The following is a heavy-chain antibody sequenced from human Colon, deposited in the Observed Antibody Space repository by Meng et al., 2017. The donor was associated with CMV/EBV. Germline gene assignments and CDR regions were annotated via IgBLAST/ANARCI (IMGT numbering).Heavy chain of an antibody. CDR3: AREMDDYTGYYYYYGMDV. CDR2: INPNRGGT. Sequence: GESLKIPCQASGYTFTGYYMHWVRQAPGQGLEWMGWINPNRGGTNYAQKFQGRVTMTRDTSISTAYMELSRLRSDDTAVYYCAREMDDYTGYYYYYGMDVWGQGTTVTVSS. V-gene: IGHV1-2*02. CDR1: GYTFTGYY. D-gene: IGHD4-11*01. J-gene: IGHJ6*02.